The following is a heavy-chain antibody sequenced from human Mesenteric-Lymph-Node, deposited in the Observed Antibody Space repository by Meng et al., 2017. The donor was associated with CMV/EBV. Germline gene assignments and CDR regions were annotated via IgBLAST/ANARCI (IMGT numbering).Heavy chain of an antibody. Sequence: GESLKISCTASGFRFSDAWMTWVRQAPGKGQEWVGRIKKKTEGATTDYAAPVKGRFAISRDDSRNTVYLQMNSLKIEDTGVYYCSVRVGATGGWGQGALVTVSS. CDR2: IKKKTEGATT. J-gene: IGHJ4*02. CDR1: GFRFSDAW. CDR3: SVRVGATGG. D-gene: IGHD1-26*01. V-gene: IGHV3-15*01.